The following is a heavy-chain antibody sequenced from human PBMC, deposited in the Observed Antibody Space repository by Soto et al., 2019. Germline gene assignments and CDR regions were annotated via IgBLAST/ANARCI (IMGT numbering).Heavy chain of an antibody. CDR2: ISNEESNK. Sequence: PGESLRLSFAPSGFTFSSYAMHGVRQAPGQGLEWVAVISNEESNKYYAGYVKDRFTISRDNSNNSLFLQMNILKAEDTAVYYCAKEWVYDSSGWSFDYWGQGP. V-gene: IGHV3-30-3*01. CDR3: AKEWVYDSSGWSFDY. D-gene: IGHD3-22*01. J-gene: IGHJ4*02. CDR1: GFTFSSYA.